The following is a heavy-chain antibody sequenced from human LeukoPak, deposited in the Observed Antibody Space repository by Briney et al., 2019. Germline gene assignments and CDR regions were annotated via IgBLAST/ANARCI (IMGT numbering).Heavy chain of an antibody. CDR2: IRYDGSNK. D-gene: IGHD3-9*01. Sequence: AGGSLRLTCAASALTFRHYGMHWVRQAPGRGLEWVAFIRYDGSNKYYADYVKGRFIISRDNSKNTLYLQMNSLRAEDTAFYYCAKDLVDQGRYFDFWGRGTLVTVSS. V-gene: IGHV3-30*02. CDR3: AKDLVDQGRYFDF. J-gene: IGHJ2*01. CDR1: ALTFRHYG.